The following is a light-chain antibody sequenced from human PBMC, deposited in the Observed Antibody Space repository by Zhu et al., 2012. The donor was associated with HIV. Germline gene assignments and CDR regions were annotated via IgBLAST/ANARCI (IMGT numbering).Light chain of an antibody. J-gene: IGKJ1*01. CDR1: QSVSSD. CDR3: QQYNNWWT. V-gene: IGKV3-15*01. Sequence: EIVMTQSPATLSVSPGERATLSCRASQSVSSDLAWYQQKPGQTPRLLIYRASSRVTDIPARFSGSGSGTEFTLTISSLQSEDFALYYCQQYNNWWTFGQGTKVEIK. CDR2: RAS.